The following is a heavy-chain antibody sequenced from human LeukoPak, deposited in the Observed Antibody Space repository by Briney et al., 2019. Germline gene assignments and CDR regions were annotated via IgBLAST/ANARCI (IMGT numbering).Heavy chain of an antibody. J-gene: IGHJ4*02. CDR2: IKSKTDGGTT. CDR1: GFTFSTYA. Sequence: GGSLRLSCVASGFTFSTYAIHWVRQAPGKGLEWVGRIKSKTDGGTTDYAAPVKGRFTISRDDSKNTLYLQMNSLKTEDTAVYYCTTDNHGIMGATLVFDCWGQGTLVTVSS. V-gene: IGHV3-15*01. CDR3: TTDNHGIMGATLVFDC. D-gene: IGHD1-26*01.